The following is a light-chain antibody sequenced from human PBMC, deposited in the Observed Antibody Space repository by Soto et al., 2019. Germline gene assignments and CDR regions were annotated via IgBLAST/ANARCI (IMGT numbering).Light chain of an antibody. CDR2: GAS. Sequence: DLQLTQSPSSLSASIGDRITSTCRASQSISTYLNWYQQKPGKAPSLLIYGASTLQSGVPSRFSGSGSATDFTLTISSLQPEDFATYYCQQTFITPPLTFGGGTKVEIK. CDR3: QQTFITPPLT. J-gene: IGKJ4*01. V-gene: IGKV1-39*01. CDR1: QSISTY.